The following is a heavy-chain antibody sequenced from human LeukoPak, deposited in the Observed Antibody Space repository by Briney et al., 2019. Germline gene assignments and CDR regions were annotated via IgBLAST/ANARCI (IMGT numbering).Heavy chain of an antibody. V-gene: IGHV4-59*01. CDR3: ARGRVSSSTWYSTYYYYFYMDV. CDR1: DDSITMYY. Sequence: SETLSLTCSVSDDSITMYYWTWIRQPPGKRLEWIGYVDHTGSTNFNPSLNGRVSISRDTTKNLFSLRLRSVTAADTAVYFCARGRVSSSTWYSTYYYYFYMDVWGKGTTVTVSS. J-gene: IGHJ6*03. CDR2: VDHTGST. D-gene: IGHD1-1*01.